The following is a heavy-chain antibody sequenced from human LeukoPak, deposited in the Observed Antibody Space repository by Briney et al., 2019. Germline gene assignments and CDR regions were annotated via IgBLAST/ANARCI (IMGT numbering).Heavy chain of an antibody. CDR3: AKDTGGNGAYFYAMDV. Sequence: GGSLRPSCVGSGFAFHNYAMHWVRRPPGKGLEWVSAINWNSDTKAYADSAKGRFTISRDRARNSLYLQMDSLRPEDTALYYCAKDTGGNGAYFYAMDVWGQGTSVTVSS. V-gene: IGHV3-9*01. J-gene: IGHJ6*02. D-gene: IGHD4-23*01. CDR1: GFAFHNYA. CDR2: INWNSDTK.